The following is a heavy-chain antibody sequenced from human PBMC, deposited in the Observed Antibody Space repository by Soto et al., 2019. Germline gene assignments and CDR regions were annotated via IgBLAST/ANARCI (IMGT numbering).Heavy chain of an antibody. Sequence: ASVKVSCKASGYNFIAYAIHWVRQAPGQRLEWMGWINAGNGDTKYAQNFQGKVTISRDTSASSAYMELSSLRSEDTAVYYCARDLGGYDLLSGSYFYYYAMDVWGQGTTVTVSS. J-gene: IGHJ6*02. D-gene: IGHD3-3*01. CDR1: GYNFIAYA. CDR2: INAGNGDT. V-gene: IGHV1-3*01. CDR3: ARDLGGYDLLSGSYFYYYAMDV.